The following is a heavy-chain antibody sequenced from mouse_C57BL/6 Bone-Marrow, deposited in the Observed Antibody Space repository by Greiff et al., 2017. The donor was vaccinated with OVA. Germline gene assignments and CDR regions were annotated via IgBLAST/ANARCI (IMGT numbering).Heavy chain of an antibody. CDR1: GYTFTEYT. Sequence: QVQLKESGAELVKPGASVKLSCKASGYTFTEYTIHWVKQRSGQGLEWIGWFYPGSGSIKYNEKFKDKATLTADKSSSTVYMELSRLTSEDSAVYFCARHEEEGPLYYYGSSSVWTGHYFDYWGQGTTLTVSS. D-gene: IGHD1-1*01. J-gene: IGHJ2*01. V-gene: IGHV1-62-2*01. CDR3: ARHEEEGPLYYYGSSSVWTGHYFDY. CDR2: FYPGSGSI.